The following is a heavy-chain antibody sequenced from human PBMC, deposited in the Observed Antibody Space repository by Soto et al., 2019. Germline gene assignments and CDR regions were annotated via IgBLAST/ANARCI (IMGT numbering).Heavy chain of an antibody. V-gene: IGHV4-30-4*01. D-gene: IGHD2-2*01. CDR1: GGSISSGDYY. Sequence: PSETLSLTCTVSGGSISSGDYYWSWIRQPPGKGLEWIGYIYYSGSTYYNPSLKSRVTISVDTSKNQFSLKLSSVTAADTAVYYWAGQGGDIVLVPAPEVHYYGMDVWGQGTTVTV. CDR2: IYYSGST. J-gene: IGHJ6*02. CDR3: AGQGGDIVLVPAPEVHYYGMDV.